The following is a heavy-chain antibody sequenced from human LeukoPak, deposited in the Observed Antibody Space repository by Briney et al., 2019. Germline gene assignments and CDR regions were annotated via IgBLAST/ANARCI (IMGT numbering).Heavy chain of an antibody. CDR3: ARVGYYSSGPFSYFDY. J-gene: IGHJ4*02. CDR1: GFTFSSYS. D-gene: IGHD3-10*01. Sequence: PGGSLRLSCAASGFTFSSYSMNWVRQAPGKGLEWISFISDSSGSTIYYADSVKGRFTISRDSSENTLYLQMNSLRVEDTAVYYCARVGYYSSGPFSYFDYWGQGALVTVSS. V-gene: IGHV3-48*01. CDR2: ISDSSGSTI.